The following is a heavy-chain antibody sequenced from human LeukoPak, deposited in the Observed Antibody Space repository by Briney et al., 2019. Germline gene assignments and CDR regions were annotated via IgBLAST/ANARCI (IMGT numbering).Heavy chain of an antibody. J-gene: IGHJ4*02. D-gene: IGHD3-10*01. Sequence: PGGSLRLSCAASGFTVSSNYMSWVRQAPGKGLEWVSVIYSGGSTYYADSVKGRFTISRDNSKNTLYLQMNSLRAEDTAVYYCARDRLWFGESQPDYWGQGTLVTVSS. CDR2: IYSGGST. CDR3: ARDRLWFGESQPDY. CDR1: GFTVSSNY. V-gene: IGHV3-66*01.